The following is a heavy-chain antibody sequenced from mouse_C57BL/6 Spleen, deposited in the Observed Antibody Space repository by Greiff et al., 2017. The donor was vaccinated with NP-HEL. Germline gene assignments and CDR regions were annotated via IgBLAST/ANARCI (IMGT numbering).Heavy chain of an antibody. CDR3: ARSIYYDYLYAMDY. Sequence: EVQLQQSGPELVKPGASVKMSCKASGYTFTDYYMHWVKQSHGKSLEWIGYINPNNGGTSYNQKFKGKATLTVNKSSSTAYMELRSLTSEDSAVYYCARSIYYDYLYAMDYWGQGTSVTVSS. CDR1: GYTFTDYY. CDR2: INPNNGGT. D-gene: IGHD2-4*01. J-gene: IGHJ4*01. V-gene: IGHV1-22*01.